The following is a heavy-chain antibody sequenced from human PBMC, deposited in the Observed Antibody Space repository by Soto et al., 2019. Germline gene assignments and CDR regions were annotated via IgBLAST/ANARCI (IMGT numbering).Heavy chain of an antibody. J-gene: IGHJ5*02. CDR2: ISAYNGNT. Sequence: ASVKVSCKASGYTFTSYGISWVRQAPGQGLEWMGWISAYNGNTNYAQKLQGRVTMTTDTSTSTAYMELRSLRSDDTAVYYCARGVYGDYSLTPNWFDPWGQGTLVTVSS. CDR3: ARGVYGDYSLTPNWFDP. V-gene: IGHV1-18*01. CDR1: GYTFTSYG. D-gene: IGHD4-17*01.